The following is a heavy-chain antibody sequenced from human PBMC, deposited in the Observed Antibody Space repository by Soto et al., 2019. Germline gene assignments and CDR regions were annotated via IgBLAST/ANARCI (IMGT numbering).Heavy chain of an antibody. D-gene: IGHD2-15*01. V-gene: IGHV1-18*01. J-gene: IGHJ4*02. CDR2: ISTYNGNT. Sequence: QVQLVQSGTEVKKPGASVKVSCKASGYTFTSYGISWVRQAPGQGLEWMGWISTYNGNTIYAQNLQGRVTMTTDTSTRTAYMELRSLTSDDTAVYYCARDPPGYCSGASCYYFDYWGQGTLVTVSS. CDR1: GYTFTSYG. CDR3: ARDPPGYCSGASCYYFDY.